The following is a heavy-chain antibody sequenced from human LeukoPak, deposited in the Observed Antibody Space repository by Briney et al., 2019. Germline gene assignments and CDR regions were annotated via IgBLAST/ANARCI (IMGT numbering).Heavy chain of an antibody. CDR2: INHSGST. J-gene: IGHJ5*02. V-gene: IGHV4-34*01. CDR3: ARGRPRPDYYQLLSRRNWFDP. CDR1: GGSFSGYY. D-gene: IGHD2-2*01. Sequence: SETLSLTCAAYGGSFSGYYWSWIRQPPGKGLEWIGEINHSGSTNYNPSLKSRVTISVDTSKNQFSLKLSSVTAADTAVYYCARGRPRPDYYQLLSRRNWFDPWGQGTLVTVSS.